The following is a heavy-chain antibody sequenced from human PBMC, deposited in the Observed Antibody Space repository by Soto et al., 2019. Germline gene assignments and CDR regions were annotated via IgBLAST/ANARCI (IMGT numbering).Heavy chain of an antibody. V-gene: IGHV3-30*14. CDR1: GFTFSSYA. CDR3: ARRQVVSYGFVYGMDV. CDR2: IAYEGSNN. D-gene: IGHD5-18*01. J-gene: IGHJ6*02. Sequence: QVQLVESGGGVVQPGRSLRLSCAASGFTFSSYAMHWVRQAPGKGLEWVAVIAYEGSNNYYADSVKGRFTISRDNSKNTLYLQMNSLRAEDTGVYYCARRQVVSYGFVYGMDVWGQGTTVTVSS.